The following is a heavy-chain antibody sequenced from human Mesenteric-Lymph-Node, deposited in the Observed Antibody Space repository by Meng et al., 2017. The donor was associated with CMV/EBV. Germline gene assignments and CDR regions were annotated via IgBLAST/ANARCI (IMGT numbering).Heavy chain of an antibody. D-gene: IGHD2-2*01. V-gene: IGHV4-39*07. J-gene: IGHJ4*02. CDR2: INHSGST. CDR3: ARAEGSSNFDY. Sequence: SETLSLTCTVSGGSISSSSYYWGWIRQPPGKGLEWIGEINHSGSTNYNPSLKSRVTISVDTSKNQFSLKLSSVTAADTAVYYCARAEGSSNFDYWGQGTLVTVSS. CDR1: GGSISSSSYY.